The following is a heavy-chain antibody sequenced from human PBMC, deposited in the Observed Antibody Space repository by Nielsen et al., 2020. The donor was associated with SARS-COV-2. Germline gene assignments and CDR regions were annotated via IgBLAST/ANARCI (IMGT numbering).Heavy chain of an antibody. Sequence: WVRQAPGQGLEWMGWINPNSGGTNYAQKFQGRVTMTRDTSISTAYMGLSRLRSDDTAVYYCARGDFIVVVPTSTGYYYGMDVWGQGTTVTVSS. CDR2: INPNSGGT. CDR3: ARGDFIVVVPTSTGYYYGMDV. D-gene: IGHD2-15*01. V-gene: IGHV1-2*02. J-gene: IGHJ6*02.